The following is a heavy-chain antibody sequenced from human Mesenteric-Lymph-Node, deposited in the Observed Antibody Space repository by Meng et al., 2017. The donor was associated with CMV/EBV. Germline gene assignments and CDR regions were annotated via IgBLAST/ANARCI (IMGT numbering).Heavy chain of an antibody. CDR3: ARAGYSYRYYYGMDV. J-gene: IGHJ6*02. CDR1: GFTVISNY. D-gene: IGHD5-18*01. CDR2: IYSGGST. Sequence: ESLKISCAASGFTVISNYMSWVRQAPGEGLEWVSLIYSGGSTYYADSVKGRFTISRDNSKNTLYLQMNSLRAEDTAVYYCARAGYSYRYYYGMDVWGQGTTVTVSS. V-gene: IGHV3-53*01.